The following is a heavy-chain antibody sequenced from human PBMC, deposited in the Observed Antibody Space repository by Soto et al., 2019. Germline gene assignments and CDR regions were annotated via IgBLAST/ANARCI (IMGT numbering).Heavy chain of an antibody. CDR1: GYTFTSYD. Sequence: AASVKVSCKASGYTFTSYDINWVRQATGQGLEWMGWMNPNSGNTGYAQKFQGRVTMTRNTSISTAYMELSSLRSEDTAVYYCASWSTYYDFWSGYYNPYYYYYMDVWGKGTTVTVSS. CDR3: ASWSTYYDFWSGYYNPYYYYYMDV. D-gene: IGHD3-3*01. J-gene: IGHJ6*03. V-gene: IGHV1-8*01. CDR2: MNPNSGNT.